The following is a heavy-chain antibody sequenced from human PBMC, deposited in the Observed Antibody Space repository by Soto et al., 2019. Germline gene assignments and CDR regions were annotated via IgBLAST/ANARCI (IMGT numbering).Heavy chain of an antibody. J-gene: IGHJ6*02. CDR1: GFSISSGYY. CDR3: ASPGYHGMDV. CDR2: VFHSGST. Sequence: TLSLTCAVSGFSISSGYYWGWIRQPPGKGLEWIGNVFHSGSTNYNPSLKSRVTILVDTSKNQFSLNLRSVAAADTAVYYCASPGYHGMDVWGQGTTVTVSS. V-gene: IGHV4-38-2*01.